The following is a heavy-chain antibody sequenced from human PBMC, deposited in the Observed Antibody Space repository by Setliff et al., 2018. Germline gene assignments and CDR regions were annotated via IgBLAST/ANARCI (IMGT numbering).Heavy chain of an antibody. V-gene: IGHV3-74*01. CDR2: INSDGSST. Sequence: GGSLRLSCAASGFTFSSYWMHWVRQAPGKGLVWVSRINSDGSSTSYADSVKGRFTISRDNAKNTLYLQMNSLRAEDTAVYYCVNGRSSSWYEDAFDIWGQGTMVT. D-gene: IGHD6-13*01. J-gene: IGHJ3*02. CDR3: VNGRSSSWYEDAFDI. CDR1: GFTFSSYW.